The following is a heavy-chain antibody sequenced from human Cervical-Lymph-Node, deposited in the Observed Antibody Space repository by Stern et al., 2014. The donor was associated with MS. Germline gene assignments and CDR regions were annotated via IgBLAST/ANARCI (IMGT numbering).Heavy chain of an antibody. D-gene: IGHD3-22*01. J-gene: IGHJ4*02. CDR3: ARERGYYESSGYYAMKDGY. CDR1: GYTFSSYG. CDR2: ISGYNGPT. V-gene: IGHV1-18*01. Sequence: QVQLVQSGAEVKKPGASVKVSCKTSGYTFSSYGMSWVRQAPGQGLEYMGWISGYNGPTNYAPRFQGRLAMTTDTSTSTVYMELRSLTSDDTATYYCARERGYYESSGYYAMKDGYWGQGTPVTVSS.